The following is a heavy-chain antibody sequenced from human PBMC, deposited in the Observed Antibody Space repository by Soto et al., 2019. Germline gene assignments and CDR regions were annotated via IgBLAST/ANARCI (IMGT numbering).Heavy chain of an antibody. CDR3: ARGSGWFGAPHY. Sequence: SETLSLTCTVSGGSISSDYWTWIRQPPGKGLEWIGYIYYSGSTNYNPSLKSRVTISADTSKNQFSLKVNSVTAADTAVYYCARGSGWFGAPHYWGQGTLVTVSS. CDR2: IYYSGST. V-gene: IGHV4-59*01. CDR1: GGSISSDY. J-gene: IGHJ4*02. D-gene: IGHD3-10*01.